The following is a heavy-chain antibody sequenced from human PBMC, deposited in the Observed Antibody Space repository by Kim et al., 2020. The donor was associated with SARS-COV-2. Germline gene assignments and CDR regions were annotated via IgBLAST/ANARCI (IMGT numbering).Heavy chain of an antibody. V-gene: IGHV4-34*01. CDR3: ASGSSSWHYYYYGMDV. D-gene: IGHD6-13*01. CDR1: GGSFSGYY. J-gene: IGHJ6*02. CDR2: INHSGST. Sequence: SETLSLTCAVYGGSFSGYYWSWIRQPPGKGLEWIGEINHSGSTNYNPSLKSRVTISVDTSKNQFSLKLSSVTAADTAVYYCASGSSSWHYYYYGMDVWGQGTTVTVSS.